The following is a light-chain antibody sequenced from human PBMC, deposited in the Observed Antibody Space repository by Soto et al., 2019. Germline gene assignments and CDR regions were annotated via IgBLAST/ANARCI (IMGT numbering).Light chain of an antibody. CDR1: QSISNW. CDR3: QQSYSTPRYT. Sequence: DIQMTQSPSTLSASIGDRVTITCRASQSISNWLAWYQQKPGKAPKLLIYAASSLQSGVPSRFSGSGSGTDSTLTISSLQPEDFATYYCQQSYSTPRYTFGPGTKVDIK. J-gene: IGKJ3*01. V-gene: IGKV1-39*01. CDR2: AAS.